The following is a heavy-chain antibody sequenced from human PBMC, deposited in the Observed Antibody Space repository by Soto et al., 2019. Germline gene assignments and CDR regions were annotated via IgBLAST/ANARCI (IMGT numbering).Heavy chain of an antibody. V-gene: IGHV3-21*01. CDR3: ARDLKWLSYYGMDV. CDR1: GFTFSSYS. CDR2: ISSSSSYI. D-gene: IGHD6-19*01. J-gene: IGHJ6*02. Sequence: GESLKISCAASGFTFSSYSMNWVRQAPGKGLEWVSSISSSSSYIYYADSVKGRFTISRDNAKNSLYLQMNSLRAEDTAVYYCARDLKWLSYYGMDVWGQGTTVTVSS.